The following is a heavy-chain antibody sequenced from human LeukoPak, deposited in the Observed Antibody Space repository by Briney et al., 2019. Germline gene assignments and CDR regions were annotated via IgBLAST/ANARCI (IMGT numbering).Heavy chain of an antibody. J-gene: IGHJ5*02. CDR3: ARLKRYCSSTSCYARATGWFGP. CDR1: GGSFSGYY. D-gene: IGHD2-2*01. V-gene: IGHV4-34*01. Sequence: SETLSLTCAVYGGSFSGYYWSWIRQPPGKGLEWIGEINHSGSTNYNPSLKSRVTISVDTSKNQFSLKLSSVTAADTAVYCCARLKRYCSSTSCYARATGWFGPWGQGTLVTVSS. CDR2: INHSGST.